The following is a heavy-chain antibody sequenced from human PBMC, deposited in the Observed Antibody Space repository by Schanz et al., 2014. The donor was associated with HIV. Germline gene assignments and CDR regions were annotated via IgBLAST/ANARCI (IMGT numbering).Heavy chain of an antibody. Sequence: VQLVESGGGLVQPGGSLRLSCAASGFTFSSYGMHWVRQAPGKGLEWVALISDDGSKKYYIDSVKGRFTISRDNSKNTLYLQMNNLRHEDTAVFYCAKGGPMVPYPIDYWGQGTLVTVSS. D-gene: IGHD3-10*01. CDR3: AKGGPMVPYPIDY. CDR2: ISDDGSKK. CDR1: GFTFSSYG. J-gene: IGHJ4*02. V-gene: IGHV3-30*18.